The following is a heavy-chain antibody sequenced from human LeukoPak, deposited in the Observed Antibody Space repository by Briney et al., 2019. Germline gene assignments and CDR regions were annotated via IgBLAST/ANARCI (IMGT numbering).Heavy chain of an antibody. CDR1: GGSISSYY. CDR3: ARALSYYYDSSGYIEYYFDY. J-gene: IGHJ4*02. D-gene: IGHD3-22*01. CDR2: IYYSGST. V-gene: IGHV4-59*01. Sequence: SETLSLTXTVSGGSISSYYWSWIRQPPGKGLEWIGYIYYSGSTNYNPSLKSRVTIPVDTSKNQFSLKLSSVTAADTAVYYCARALSYYYDSSGYIEYYFDYWGQGTLVTVSS.